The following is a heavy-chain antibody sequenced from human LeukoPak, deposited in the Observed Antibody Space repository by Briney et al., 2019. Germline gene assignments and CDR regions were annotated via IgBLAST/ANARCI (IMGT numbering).Heavy chain of an antibody. V-gene: IGHV5-51*01. D-gene: IGHD3-10*01. CDR3: ARSSLYYYGSGPLHAYYFDY. Sequence: GESLKISCKGSGYSFTSYWIGWVRQKPGKGLEWMGIIYPGDSDTRNSPSLQGQVIISVDKSISTAYLQWSSLKASDTAMYYCARSSLYYYGSGPLHAYYFDYWGQGTLVTVSS. CDR2: IYPGDSDT. CDR1: GYSFTSYW. J-gene: IGHJ4*02.